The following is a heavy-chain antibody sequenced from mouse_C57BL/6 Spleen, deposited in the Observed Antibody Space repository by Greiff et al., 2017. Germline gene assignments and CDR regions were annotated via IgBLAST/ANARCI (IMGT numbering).Heavy chain of an antibody. CDR3: AKTYYCNYGDY. V-gene: IGHV1-85*01. J-gene: IGHJ2*01. D-gene: IGHD2-10*01. Sequence: VKLLESGPELVKPGASVKLSCKASGYTFTSYDINWVKQRPGQGLEWIGWIYPRGGSTKYNEKFKSKATLTVDTSSSTAYMVRHSLTSEDSAVYFGAKTYYCNYGDYWGQGTTLTVSS. CDR1: GYTFTSYD. CDR2: IYPRGGST.